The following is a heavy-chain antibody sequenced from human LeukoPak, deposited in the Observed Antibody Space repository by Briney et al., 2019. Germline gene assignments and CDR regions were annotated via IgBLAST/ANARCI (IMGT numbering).Heavy chain of an antibody. J-gene: IGHJ4*02. D-gene: IGHD2-2*01. CDR3: ASRLGYCSSTSCGY. Sequence: ASVKVSCKASGYTFTSYGISWVRQAPGQGLEWMGWISAYNGNTNYAQKLQGRVTMTTDTSTSTAYMELRSLRSEDTAVYYCASRLGYCSSTSCGYWGQGTLVTVSS. V-gene: IGHV1-18*01. CDR1: GYTFTSYG. CDR2: ISAYNGNT.